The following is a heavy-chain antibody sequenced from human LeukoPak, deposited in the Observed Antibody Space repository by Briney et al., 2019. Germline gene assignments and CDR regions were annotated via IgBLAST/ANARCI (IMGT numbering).Heavy chain of an antibody. Sequence: PGGSLRLSCAASGFTFSDYSMNWVRQAPGKGLEWVSSISSSSSYIYYADSVKGRFTISRDNAKNSLYLQMNSLRAEDTAVYYCARARMTTVTTSTGFDYWGQGTLVTVSS. CDR1: GFTFSDYS. CDR2: ISSSSSYI. CDR3: ARARMTTVTTSTGFDY. J-gene: IGHJ4*02. V-gene: IGHV3-21*01. D-gene: IGHD4-11*01.